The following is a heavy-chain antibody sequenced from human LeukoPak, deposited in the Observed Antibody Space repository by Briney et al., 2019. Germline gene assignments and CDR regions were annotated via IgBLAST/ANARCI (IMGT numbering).Heavy chain of an antibody. V-gene: IGHV3-53*01. Sequence: GGSLRLSCAASGLTVSSNYMSWVRQAPGKGLEWVSVIYSGGSTYYADSVKGRFTISRDNSKNTLYLRMNSLRAEDTAVYYCARVPYYYYGMDVWGQGTTVTVSS. CDR2: IYSGGST. CDR1: GLTVSSNY. J-gene: IGHJ6*02. D-gene: IGHD2-2*01. CDR3: ARVPYYYYGMDV.